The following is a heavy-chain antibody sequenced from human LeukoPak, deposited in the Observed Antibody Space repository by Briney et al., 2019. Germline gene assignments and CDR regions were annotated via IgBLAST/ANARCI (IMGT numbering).Heavy chain of an antibody. D-gene: IGHD3-9*01. CDR3: AKNRDWYYFDY. CDR2: ISYDGSNK. V-gene: IGHV3-30*18. Sequence: GGSLRLSCAASGFTFSSYSLYWVRQAPGKGLEWVAVISYDGSNKYYADSVKGRFTISRDNSKNTLYLQMNSLRAEDTAVYYCAKNRDWYYFDYWGKVVLVTASS. J-gene: IGHJ4*02. CDR1: GFTFSSYS.